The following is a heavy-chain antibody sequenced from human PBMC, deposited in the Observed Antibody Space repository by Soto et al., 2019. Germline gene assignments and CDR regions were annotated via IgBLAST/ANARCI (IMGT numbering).Heavy chain of an antibody. J-gene: IGHJ6*02. Sequence: QVQLVQSGAAVKKPGSSVTVSCTASGGTFNNYAINWVRQAPGQGLEWMGGIIPMFGTSSYARKFQDRVTIAADESTSTAYLELSGLRSEDTAVYFCAGGIRTGNYGMDVWGQGTTVSVSS. V-gene: IGHV1-69*12. CDR1: GGTFNNYA. CDR2: IIPMFGTS. CDR3: AGGIRTGNYGMDV. D-gene: IGHD3-10*01.